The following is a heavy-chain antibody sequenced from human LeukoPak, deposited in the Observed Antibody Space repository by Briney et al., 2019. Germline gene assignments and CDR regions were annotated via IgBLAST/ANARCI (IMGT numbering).Heavy chain of an antibody. CDR1: GGSIGSSSYY. CDR3: ARYHQGFDDY. J-gene: IGHJ4*02. CDR2: IYYGGIT. Sequence: PSETLSLTCTVSGGSIGSSSYYWGWIRQPPGKGLEWIGRIYYGGITFYNPSLKSRVTISVDTSNNQFSLKLNSVTAADTAVYYCARYHQGFDDYWGQGTLVTVSS. D-gene: IGHD3-9*01. V-gene: IGHV4-39*07.